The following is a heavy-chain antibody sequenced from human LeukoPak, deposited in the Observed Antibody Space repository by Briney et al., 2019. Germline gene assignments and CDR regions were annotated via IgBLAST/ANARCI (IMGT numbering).Heavy chain of an antibody. CDR1: GGTFSSYA. V-gene: IGHV1-69*05. Sequence: ASVKVSCKASGGTFSSYAISWVRQAPGQGLEWMGRIIPIFGTANYAQKFQGRVTITTDESTSTAYMERSGLRSEDTAVYYCARDFGAKGAVDPYWYFDLWGRGTLVTVSS. CDR2: IIPIFGTA. CDR3: ARDFGAKGAVDPYWYFDL. J-gene: IGHJ2*01. D-gene: IGHD3-3*01.